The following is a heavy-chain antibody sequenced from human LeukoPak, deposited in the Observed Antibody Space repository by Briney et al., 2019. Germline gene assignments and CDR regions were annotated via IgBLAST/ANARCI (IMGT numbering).Heavy chain of an antibody. D-gene: IGHD1-26*01. CDR3: ARRNKGMKLEWELLRDYYFDY. Sequence: SETLSLTCTVSGGSINSGDYYWSWIRQPPGKGLEWIGYIYFSGSTYYNPSLKSRVTISLDTSKNQFSLKLSSVTAADTAVYYCARRNKGMKLEWELLRDYYFDYWGQGTLVTVSS. CDR1: GGSINSGDYY. CDR2: IYFSGST. V-gene: IGHV4-30-4*01. J-gene: IGHJ4*02.